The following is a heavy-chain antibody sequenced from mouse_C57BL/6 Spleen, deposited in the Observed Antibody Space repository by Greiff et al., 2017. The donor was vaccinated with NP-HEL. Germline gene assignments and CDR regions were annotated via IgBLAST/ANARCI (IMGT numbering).Heavy chain of an antibody. CDR3: ARERDYGNPYAMDY. Sequence: EVQGVESGGGLVQPGGSLKLSCAASGFTFSDYYMYWVRQTPEKRLEWVAYISNGGGSTYYPDTVKGRFTISRDNAKNTLYLQMSRLKSEDTAMYYCARERDYGNPYAMDYWGQGTSVTVSS. V-gene: IGHV5-12*01. D-gene: IGHD2-1*01. CDR1: GFTFSDYY. J-gene: IGHJ4*01. CDR2: ISNGGGST.